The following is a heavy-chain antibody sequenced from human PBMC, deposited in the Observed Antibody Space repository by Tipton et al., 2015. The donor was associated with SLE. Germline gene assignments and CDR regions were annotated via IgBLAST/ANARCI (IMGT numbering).Heavy chain of an antibody. Sequence: TLSLTCTVSGGSISSHYWSWIRQPPGKGLEWIGYIYYSGSTKYNPSLKSRVTISIDTSKNQFSLKLNSVTTADTAVYYCAREPMTAENAFDIWGQGTVVTVSS. V-gene: IGHV4-59*11. D-gene: IGHD2-21*02. CDR3: AREPMTAENAFDI. J-gene: IGHJ3*02. CDR1: GGSISSHY. CDR2: IYYSGST.